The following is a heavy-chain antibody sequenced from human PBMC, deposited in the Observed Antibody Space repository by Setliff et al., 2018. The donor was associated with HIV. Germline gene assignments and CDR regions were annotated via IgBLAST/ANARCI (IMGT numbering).Heavy chain of an antibody. CDR3: ARGSYSGYKWAYYYYYYTDV. V-gene: IGHV1-69*13. J-gene: IGHJ6*03. Sequence: ASVKVSCKASGGTFSSYAVSWVRQAPGQGLEWMGGIIPMFDTANYAEKFQGRVTITADESTSIVYMELSSLRSEDTAVYFCARGSYSGYKWAYYYYYYTDVWG. CDR2: IIPMFDTA. D-gene: IGHD5-12*01. CDR1: GGTFSSYA.